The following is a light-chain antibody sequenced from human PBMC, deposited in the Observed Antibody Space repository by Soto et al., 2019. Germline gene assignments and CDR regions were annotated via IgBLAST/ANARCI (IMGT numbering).Light chain of an antibody. V-gene: IGLV2-14*01. Sequence: QSALTQPASVSGSPGQSITISCTGTSSDVGGYNYVSWYQQHPGKAPKLMIYDVSNRPSGVSNRFSGSKSGNTASLTISGLQAEDEADYYCSSYTSPSLVFGGGTKLTVL. J-gene: IGLJ2*01. CDR1: SSDVGGYNY. CDR3: SSYTSPSLV. CDR2: DVS.